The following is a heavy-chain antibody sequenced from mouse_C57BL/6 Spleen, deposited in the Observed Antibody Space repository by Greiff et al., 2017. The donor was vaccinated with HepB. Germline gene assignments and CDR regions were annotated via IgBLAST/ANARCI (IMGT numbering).Heavy chain of an antibody. CDR3: ARVDYYGSSWYFDV. V-gene: IGHV3-6*01. Sequence: EVQLVESGPGLVKPSQSLSLTCSVTGYSITSGYYWNWIRQFPGNKLEWMGYISYDGSNNYNPSLKNRISITRDTSKNQFFLKLNSVTTEDTATYYCARVDYYGSSWYFDVWGTGTTVTVSS. D-gene: IGHD1-1*01. J-gene: IGHJ1*03. CDR1: GYSITSGYY. CDR2: ISYDGSN.